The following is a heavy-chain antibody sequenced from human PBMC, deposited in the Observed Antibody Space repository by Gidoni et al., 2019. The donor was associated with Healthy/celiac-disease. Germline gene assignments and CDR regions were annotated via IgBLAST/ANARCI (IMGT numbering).Heavy chain of an antibody. CDR2: IYYSGRT. CDR3: ARVQANYYDSSGYYMGWFDP. CDR1: GGSISSYY. V-gene: IGHV4-59*01. J-gene: IGHJ5*02. D-gene: IGHD3-22*01. Sequence: QVQLQESGPGLGKPSETLSLTGTVHGGSISSYYWSWIRQPPGKGLGWIGYIYYSGRTNYNPSLKSRVTISVDTSNNQFSLKLSSVTAADTAVYYCARVQANYYDSSGYYMGWFDPWGQGTLVTVSS.